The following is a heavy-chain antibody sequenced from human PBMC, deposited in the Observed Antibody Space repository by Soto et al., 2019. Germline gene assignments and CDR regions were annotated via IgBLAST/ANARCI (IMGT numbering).Heavy chain of an antibody. Sequence: AASVKVSCKASGVTFSKFIMTWVRQAPGLGLEWVGGIIPIFGTANYAQKFQGRVTITADESTSTSYLEVSNLRSEDTAVYYCAKVRYSSPMGYYYGMDVWGQGTAVTVSS. J-gene: IGHJ6*02. CDR1: GVTFSKFI. D-gene: IGHD6-19*01. CDR2: IIPIFGTA. V-gene: IGHV1-69*13. CDR3: AKVRYSSPMGYYYGMDV.